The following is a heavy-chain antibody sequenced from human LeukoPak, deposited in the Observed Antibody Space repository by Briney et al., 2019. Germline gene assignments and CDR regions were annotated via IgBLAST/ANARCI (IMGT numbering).Heavy chain of an antibody. CDR1: GGSISSYY. D-gene: IGHD3-10*01. J-gene: IGHJ4*02. CDR2: IYTSRST. CDR3: ARESRLLWFGELSGPIDY. V-gene: IGHV4-4*07. Sequence: PSETLSLTCTVSGGSISSYYWSWIRQPAGKGLEWIGRIYTSRSTNYNPSLKSRVTMSVDTSKNQFSLKLSSVTAADTAVYYCARESRLLWFGELSGPIDYWGQGTLVTVSS.